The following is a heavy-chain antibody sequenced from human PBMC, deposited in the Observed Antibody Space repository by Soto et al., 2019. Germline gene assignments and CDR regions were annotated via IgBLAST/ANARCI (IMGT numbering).Heavy chain of an antibody. V-gene: IGHV3-23*01. CDR3: AKGTVPAAIRRDYFDY. Sequence: PGGSLRLSCAASGFTFSTYAISWGRQAPGKGLEWVSAISGSGDSTYYADSVKGRFTISRDNSKNTLYLQMNSLRAEDTAVYYCAKGTVPAAIRRDYFDYWGQGTLVTVSS. D-gene: IGHD2-2*02. J-gene: IGHJ4*02. CDR2: ISGSGDST. CDR1: GFTFSTYA.